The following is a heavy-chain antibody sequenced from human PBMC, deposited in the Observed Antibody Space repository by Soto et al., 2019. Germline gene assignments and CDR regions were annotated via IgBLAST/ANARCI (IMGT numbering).Heavy chain of an antibody. CDR1: GFTFDDYA. CDR3: AKDMTPNYSETYAYAAFDK. V-gene: IGHV3-9*01. J-gene: IGHJ3*02. CDR2: ISWDSDTI. D-gene: IGHD3-16*01. Sequence: VQLVEAGGGLVQPGRSLRLSCVGSGFTFDDYAMHWVRQAAGKGLEWVPRISWDSDTIEYADSVQGRFTILRDNAKNSLYLQMNSLRLEDTALYFCAKDMTPNYSETYAYAAFDKWGLGTMITVSS.